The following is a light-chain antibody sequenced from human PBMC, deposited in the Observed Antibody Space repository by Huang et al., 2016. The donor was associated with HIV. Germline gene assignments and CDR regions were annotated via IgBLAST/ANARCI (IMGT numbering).Light chain of an antibody. CDR2: GAS. Sequence: DIQMTQFPTSLSASVEDRVTITCRAGQAIDKYLNWDQRKAGRAPRLLIYGASKLQSGVPSRFSGRASGTHFSLTINSLQPDDSAIYYCQQSYRTPRTFGQGTNLEI. J-gene: IGKJ2*01. CDR3: QQSYRTPRT. CDR1: QAIDKY. V-gene: IGKV1-39*01.